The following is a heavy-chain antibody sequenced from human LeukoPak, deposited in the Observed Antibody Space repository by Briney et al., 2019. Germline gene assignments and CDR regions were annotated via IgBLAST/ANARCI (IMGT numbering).Heavy chain of an antibody. CDR1: GGSISSSIYY. D-gene: IGHD3-22*01. Sequence: PSETLSLTCTVSGGSISSSIYYWGWIRQPPGKGLEWIGSIYYSGSTYYNPSLKSRVTISVDTSKNQFSLKLSSVTAADTAVYYCARHCITMIVGSCTSDYWGQGTLVTVSS. CDR3: ARHCITMIVGSCTSDY. J-gene: IGHJ4*02. CDR2: IYYSGST. V-gene: IGHV4-39*01.